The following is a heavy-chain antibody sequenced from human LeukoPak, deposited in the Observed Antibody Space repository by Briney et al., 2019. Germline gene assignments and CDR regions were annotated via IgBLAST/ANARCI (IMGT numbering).Heavy chain of an antibody. J-gene: IGHJ4*02. V-gene: IGHV4-4*07. CDR1: GGSISSYY. CDR2: IYTSGST. D-gene: IGHD4-17*01. CDR3: ARPPLSGDYGGWVY. Sequence: SETLSLTCTVSGGSISSYYWSWIRQPAGKGLEWIGRIYTSGSTNYNPSLKSRVTMSVDTSKNQFSLKLSSVTAADTAVYYCARPPLSGDYGGWVYWGQGTLVTVSS.